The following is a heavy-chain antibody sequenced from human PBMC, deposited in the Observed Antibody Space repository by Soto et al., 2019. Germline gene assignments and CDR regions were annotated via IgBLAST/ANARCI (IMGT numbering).Heavy chain of an antibody. Sequence: GGSLRLSCAASGFTFSNYAMSWVRQAPGKGLEWVSGISSGGITYYADSVKGRFTISRDNSKNTLYLQMNSLRAEDTAVYYCAKDCVISSPSPMNWFDPWGQGTLVTVSS. V-gene: IGHV3-23*01. CDR2: ISSGGIT. D-gene: IGHD6-6*01. CDR3: AKDCVISSPSPMNWFDP. J-gene: IGHJ5*02. CDR1: GFTFSNYA.